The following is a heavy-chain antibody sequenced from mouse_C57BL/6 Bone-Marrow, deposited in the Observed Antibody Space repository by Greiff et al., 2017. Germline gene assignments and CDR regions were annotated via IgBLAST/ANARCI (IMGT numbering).Heavy chain of an antibody. J-gene: IGHJ4*01. V-gene: IGHV5-15*01. CDR2: ISNLAYSI. CDR1: GFTFSDYG. CDR3: ARRLRVYAMDY. Sequence: EVQLVESGGGLVQPGGSLKLSCAASGFTFSDYGMAWVRQAPGKGPEWVAFISNLAYSIYYSDTLTGRFTISRENAENTLYLEMSSLRSEDTAMYYCARRLRVYAMDYWGQGTSVTVSS. D-gene: IGHD1-1*01.